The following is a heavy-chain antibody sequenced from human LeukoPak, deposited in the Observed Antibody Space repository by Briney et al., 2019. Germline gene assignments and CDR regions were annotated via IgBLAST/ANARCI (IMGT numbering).Heavy chain of an antibody. CDR2: INHSGST. V-gene: IGHV4-34*01. CDR3: AGGGDPRYCSSTSCFFYAFDI. CDR1: GGSFSGYY. Sequence: SETLSLTCAVYGGSFSGYYWSWIRQPPGKGLEWIGEINHSGSTNYNPSLKSRVTISVDTSKNQFSLKLSSVTAADTAVYYCAGGGDPRYCSSTSCFFYAFDIWGQGTMVTVSS. D-gene: IGHD2-2*01. J-gene: IGHJ3*02.